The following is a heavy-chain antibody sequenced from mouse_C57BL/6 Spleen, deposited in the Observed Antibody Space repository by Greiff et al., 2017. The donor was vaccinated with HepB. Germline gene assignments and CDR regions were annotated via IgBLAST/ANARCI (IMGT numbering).Heavy chain of an antibody. CDR2: IHPNSGST. J-gene: IGHJ4*01. CDR1: GYTFTSYW. V-gene: IGHV1-64*01. CDR3: ARGAQGYYYAMDY. Sequence: QVQLQQPGAELVKPGASVKLSCKASGYTFTSYWMHWVKQRPGQGLEWIGMIHPNSGSTNYNEKFKSKATLTVDKSSSTAYMQLSSLTSEDSAVYYCARGAQGYYYAMDYCGQGTSVTVSS.